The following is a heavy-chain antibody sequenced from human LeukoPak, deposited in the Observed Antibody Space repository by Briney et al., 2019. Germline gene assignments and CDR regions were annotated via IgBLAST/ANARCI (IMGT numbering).Heavy chain of an antibody. CDR2: IYHSGST. J-gene: IGHJ6*03. CDR3: ARGGSDYYNYYYYYMDV. Sequence: SETLSLTCAVYGGSSSGYYWGWIRQPPGRGLEWIGIIYHSGSTYYNPSLKSRVTVSVDTSKNQFSLKLSSVTAADTAVYYCARGGSDYYNYYYYYMDVWGKGTTVTVSS. CDR1: GGSSSGYY. D-gene: IGHD3-3*01. V-gene: IGHV4-34*01.